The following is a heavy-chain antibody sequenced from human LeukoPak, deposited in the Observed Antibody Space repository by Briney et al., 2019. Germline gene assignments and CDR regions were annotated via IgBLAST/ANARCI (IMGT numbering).Heavy chain of an antibody. CDR1: GGSFTDYF. J-gene: IGHJ6*02. Sequence: SETLSLTCDVFGGSFTDYFWTWIRQSPGKGLEWIGEINDYSGNTNYNPSLNSRVSISLEKSKNQFSLELRSVTAADTAVYYCARGRIAKIVVVHSFQYGMDVWGQGTTVTVSS. CDR3: ARGRIAKIVVVHSFQYGMDV. V-gene: IGHV4-34*01. CDR2: INDYSGNT. D-gene: IGHD3-22*01.